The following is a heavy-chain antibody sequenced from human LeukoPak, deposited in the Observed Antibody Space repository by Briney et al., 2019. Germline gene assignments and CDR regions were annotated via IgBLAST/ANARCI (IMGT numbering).Heavy chain of an antibody. Sequence: ASVKVSCKASGYTFTSYGISWVRQAPGQGLEWMGWISAYAQKFQGRVTMTTDTSTSTAYMELRSLRSDDTAVYYCARGFNYYDSSGYYEGFYFDYWGQGTLVTVSS. D-gene: IGHD3-22*01. J-gene: IGHJ4*02. CDR2: ISAY. CDR1: GYTFTSYG. V-gene: IGHV1-18*01. CDR3: ARGFNYYDSSGYYEGFYFDY.